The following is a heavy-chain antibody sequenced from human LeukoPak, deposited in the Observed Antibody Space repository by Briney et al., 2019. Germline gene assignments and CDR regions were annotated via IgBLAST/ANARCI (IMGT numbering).Heavy chain of an antibody. CDR3: AKIPPDHYYDSSGYKRGYAFDI. Sequence: ASVKVSCKVSGYTLTELSMHWVRQAPGKGLEWRGGFDPEDGETIYAQKFQGRVTITEDTSTDTAYMELSSLRSEDTAVYYCAKIPPDHYYDSSGYKRGYAFDIWGQGTMVTVSS. CDR2: FDPEDGET. V-gene: IGHV1-24*01. J-gene: IGHJ3*02. D-gene: IGHD3-22*01. CDR1: GYTLTELS.